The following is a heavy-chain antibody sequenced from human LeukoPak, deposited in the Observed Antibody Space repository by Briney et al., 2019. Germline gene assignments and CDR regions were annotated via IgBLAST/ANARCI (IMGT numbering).Heavy chain of an antibody. Sequence: GGSLRLSCAASGFTFSNAWMNWVCQSPGKGLEWVGRIKSKTDGGTIDYGAPVKGRFTISRDDSKNTLFLQMNSLKAEDTAMYHCTTGVRDSSGYYNFDYWGQGTLVTVSS. CDR3: TTGVRDSSGYYNFDY. J-gene: IGHJ4*02. D-gene: IGHD3-22*01. V-gene: IGHV3-15*01. CDR1: GFTFSNAW. CDR2: IKSKTDGGTI.